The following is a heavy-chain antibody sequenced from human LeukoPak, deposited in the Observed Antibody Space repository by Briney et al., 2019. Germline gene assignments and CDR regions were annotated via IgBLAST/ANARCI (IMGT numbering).Heavy chain of an antibody. J-gene: IGHJ6*03. V-gene: IGHV3-43D*03. CDR3: AKDGSHSSGWYYYYMDV. CDR2: ISWDGGST. CDR1: GFTFDDYA. D-gene: IGHD6-19*01. Sequence: GGSLRLSCAASGFTFDDYAMHWVRQAPGKGLEWVSLISWDGGSTYYADSVKGRFTISRDNSKNSLYLQMNSLRAKDTALYYCAKDGSHSSGWYYYYMDVWGKGTTVTVSS.